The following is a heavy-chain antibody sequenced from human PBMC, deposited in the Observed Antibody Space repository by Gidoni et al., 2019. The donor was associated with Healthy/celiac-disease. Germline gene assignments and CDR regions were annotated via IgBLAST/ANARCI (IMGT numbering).Heavy chain of an antibody. CDR2: IWYDGSNK. D-gene: IGHD3-22*01. CDR3: AREKSADYDSSGYAFDY. Sequence: QVQLVESGGGVVQPGRSLRLSCAASGFTFSSYGRPGVRQAPGKGLEWVAVIWYDGSNKYYADSVKGRFTISRDNSKNTLYQQMNSLRAEDTAVYYCAREKSADYDSSGYAFDYWGQGTLVTVSS. CDR1: GFTFSSYG. J-gene: IGHJ4*02. V-gene: IGHV3-33*01.